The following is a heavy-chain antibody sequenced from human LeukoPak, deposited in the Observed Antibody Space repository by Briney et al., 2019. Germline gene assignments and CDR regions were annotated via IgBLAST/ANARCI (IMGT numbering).Heavy chain of an antibody. V-gene: IGHV3-48*01. D-gene: IGHD3-9*01. J-gene: IGHJ4*02. CDR3: ARDRGGWVDWYAEYYFDY. Sequence: PGGSLRLSCAASGFTFSSYSMNWVRQAPGKGLEWVSYISSSSSTIYYADSVKGRFTISRDNAKNSLYLQMNSLRAEDTAVYYCARDRGGWVDWYAEYYFDYWGQGTLVTVSS. CDR2: ISSSSSTI. CDR1: GFTFSSYS.